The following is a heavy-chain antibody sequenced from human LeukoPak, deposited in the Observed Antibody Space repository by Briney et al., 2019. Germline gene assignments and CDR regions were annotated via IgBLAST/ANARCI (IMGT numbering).Heavy chain of an antibody. Sequence: PSETLSLTCTVSGYSISSGYYWGWIRQPPGKGLEWIGYINYSGSTNYKPSLKSRVTISVDRSKKQFSLKLSSVTAADTAVYYCARGDCSGSICYSPMDVWGTGTTVTVSS. CDR2: INYSGST. V-gene: IGHV4-38-2*02. CDR1: GYSISSGYY. J-gene: IGHJ6*03. D-gene: IGHD2-21*01. CDR3: ARGDCSGSICYSPMDV.